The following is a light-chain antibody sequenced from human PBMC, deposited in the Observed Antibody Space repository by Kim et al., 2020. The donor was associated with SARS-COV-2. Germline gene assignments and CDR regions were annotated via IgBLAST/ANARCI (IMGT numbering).Light chain of an antibody. CDR1: QSISTY. J-gene: IGKJ4*01. V-gene: IGKV1-39*01. CDR3: QQSYSFPLT. Sequence: SESVGERVTMTCRASQSISTYVNWYRQKPGKAPELLIYAASNLQRGVPSRFTGSGSGTDFTLTVSSLQPADCATYYCQQSYSFPLTFGRGTKLEI. CDR2: AAS.